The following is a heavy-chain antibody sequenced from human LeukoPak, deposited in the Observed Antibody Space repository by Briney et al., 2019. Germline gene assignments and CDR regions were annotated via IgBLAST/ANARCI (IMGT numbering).Heavy chain of an antibody. D-gene: IGHD3-3*01. J-gene: IGHJ6*03. Sequence: GGSLRLSCTASGFTFGDYAMSWVRQAPGKGLEWVGFIRSKAYGGTTEYAASVKGRFTISRDDSKSIAYLQMNSLKTEDTAVYYCTRDLSRFLEWSHYYMDVWGKGTTVTVSS. CDR3: TRDLSRFLEWSHYYMDV. CDR2: IRSKAYGGTT. CDR1: GFTFGDYA. V-gene: IGHV3-49*04.